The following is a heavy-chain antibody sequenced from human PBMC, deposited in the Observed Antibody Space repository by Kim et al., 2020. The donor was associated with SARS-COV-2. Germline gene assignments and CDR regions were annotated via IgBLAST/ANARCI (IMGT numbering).Heavy chain of an antibody. Sequence: GGSLRLSCAASGFTFSSYSMNWVRQAPGKGLEWVSSISSSSSYIYYADSVKGRFTISRDNAKNSLYLQMNSLRAEDTAVYYCARVAPYQLLPHTHVFDYWGQGTLVTVSS. CDR2: ISSSSSYI. J-gene: IGHJ4*02. CDR1: GFTFSSYS. D-gene: IGHD2-2*01. V-gene: IGHV3-21*01. CDR3: ARVAPYQLLPHTHVFDY.